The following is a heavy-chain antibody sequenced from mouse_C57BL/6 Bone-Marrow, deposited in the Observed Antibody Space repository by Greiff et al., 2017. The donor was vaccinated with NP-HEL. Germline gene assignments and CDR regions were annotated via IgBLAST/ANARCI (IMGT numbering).Heavy chain of an antibody. CDR3: VRDGYYVGYAMDY. J-gene: IGHJ4*01. CDR1: GFSFNTYA. CDR2: IRSKSNNYAT. D-gene: IGHD2-3*01. Sequence: EVMLVESGGGLVQPKGSLKLSCAASGFSFNTYAMNWVRQAPGKGLEWVARIRSKSNNYATYYADSVKDRFTISRDDSESMLYLQMNNLKTEDTAMYYCVRDGYYVGYAMDYWGQGTSVTVSS. V-gene: IGHV10-1*01.